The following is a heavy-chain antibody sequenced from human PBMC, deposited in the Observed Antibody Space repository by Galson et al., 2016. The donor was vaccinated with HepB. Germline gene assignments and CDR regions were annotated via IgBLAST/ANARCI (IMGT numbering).Heavy chain of an antibody. V-gene: IGHV4-4*07. J-gene: IGHJ3*02. CDR1: GDSISSCY. CDR3: ARTIVSAARGAFDI. D-gene: IGHD2-2*01. CDR2: IYSSGRT. Sequence: SETLSPTCTVSGDSISSCYWSWIRQPAGKGLEWIGRIYSSGRTNYNPSLKSRFTMPVDTSKNQFSLKLSSVTGADTAVYYCARTIVSAARGAFDIWGQGTMVTVSS.